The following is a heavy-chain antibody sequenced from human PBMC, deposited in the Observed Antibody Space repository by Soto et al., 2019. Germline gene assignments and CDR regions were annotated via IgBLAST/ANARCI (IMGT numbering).Heavy chain of an antibody. J-gene: IGHJ4*02. CDR1: GGSISSGDYY. Sequence: SETLSLTCTVSGGSISSGDYYWSWIRQPPGKGLEWIGYIYYSGSTYYNPSLKSRVTISVDTSKNQFSLKLSSVTAADTAVYYCARLSRGGYFDYWGQGXLVTVSS. CDR2: IYYSGST. V-gene: IGHV4-30-4*01. CDR3: ARLSRGGYFDY.